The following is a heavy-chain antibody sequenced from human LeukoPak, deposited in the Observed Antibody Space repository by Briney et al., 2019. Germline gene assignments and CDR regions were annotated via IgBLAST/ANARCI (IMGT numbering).Heavy chain of an antibody. V-gene: IGHV1-8*01. Sequence: ASVKVSCKASGYTFTSYDINWVRQATGQGLEWMGWMNPNSGNTGYAQKFQGRVTMTRNTSISTAYMELRSLRSEDTAVYYCGRGGGSSGGYRFLGGAFDPWGQGTLVTVSS. D-gene: IGHD6-19*01. CDR1: GYTFTSYD. CDR3: GRGGGSSGGYRFLGGAFDP. CDR2: MNPNSGNT. J-gene: IGHJ5*02.